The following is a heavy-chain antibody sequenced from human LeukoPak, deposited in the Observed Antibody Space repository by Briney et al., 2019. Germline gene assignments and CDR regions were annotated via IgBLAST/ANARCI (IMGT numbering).Heavy chain of an antibody. CDR3: ARRIPAASHLDY. CDR1: GYTFTRYG. D-gene: IGHD2-2*01. CDR2: ISAYNGNT. V-gene: IGHV1-18*01. Sequence: ASVKVSCKASGYTFTRYGISWVRQAPGQGLEWVGWISAYNGNTNYAQKLQGRVTMTTDTSTSTACMELRSLRSDDTAVYYCARRIPAASHLDYWGQGTLVTVSS. J-gene: IGHJ4*02.